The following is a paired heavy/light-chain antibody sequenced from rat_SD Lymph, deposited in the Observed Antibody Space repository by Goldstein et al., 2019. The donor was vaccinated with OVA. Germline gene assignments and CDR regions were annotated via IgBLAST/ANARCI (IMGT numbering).Heavy chain of an antibody. V-gene: IGHV2S18*01. CDR3: VRSLFTYHGHNYFDY. CDR1: GFSLTNYS. D-gene: IGHD1-9*01. Sequence: QVQLKESGPGLVQPSQTLSLTCTVSGFSLTNYSIHWVRQHSGKSLEWMGRVWSDGVTSYNSAFTSRLSISRDTSKSQVLLKMNSLQTEDTGTYYCVRSLFTYHGHNYFDYWGQGVMVTVSS. CDR2: VWSDGVT. J-gene: IGHJ2*01.
Light chain of an antibody. CDR3: QQHNEYPLT. V-gene: IGKV16S1*01. J-gene: IGKJ5*01. CDR2: SGS. Sequence: DVQMTQSPSYLAASPGESVSISCKASKSINTYLAWYQEKPGKTIKLLIYSGSTLQSGTPSRFSGSGSSTDFTLTIRGLEPEDFAVYYCQQHNEYPLTFGSGTKLEIK. CDR1: KSINTY.